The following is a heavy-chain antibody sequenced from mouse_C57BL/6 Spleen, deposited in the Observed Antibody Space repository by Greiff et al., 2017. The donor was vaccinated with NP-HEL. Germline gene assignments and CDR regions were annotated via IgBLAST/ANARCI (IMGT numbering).Heavy chain of an antibody. CDR3: ARFGDYYGVYYYAMDY. V-gene: IGHV1-19*01. J-gene: IGHJ4*01. Sequence: VQLQQSGPVLVKPGASVKMSCKASGYTFTDYYMNWVKQSHGKSLEWIGVINPYNGGTSYNQKFKGKATLTVDKSSSTAYMELNSLTSEDSAVYYCARFGDYYGVYYYAMDYWGQGTSVTVSS. D-gene: IGHD1-1*01. CDR1: GYTFTDYY. CDR2: INPYNGGT.